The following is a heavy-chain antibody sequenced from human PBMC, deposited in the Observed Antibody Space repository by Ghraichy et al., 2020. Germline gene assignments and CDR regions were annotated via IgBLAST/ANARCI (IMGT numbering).Heavy chain of an antibody. D-gene: IGHD2-15*01. J-gene: IGHJ6*03. CDR3: ARARGDCSGGSCYSNRHYYYYMDV. CDR1: GGSISSYY. Sequence: ESLNISCTVSGGSISSYYWSWIRQPPGKGLEWIGYIYYSGSTNYNPSLKSRVTISVDTSKNQFSLKLSSVTAADTAVYYCARARGDCSGGSCYSNRHYYYYMDVWGKGTTVTVSS. V-gene: IGHV4-59*01. CDR2: IYYSGST.